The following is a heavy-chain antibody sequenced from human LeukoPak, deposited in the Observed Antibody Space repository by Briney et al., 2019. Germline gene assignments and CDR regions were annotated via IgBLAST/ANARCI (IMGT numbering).Heavy chain of an antibody. CDR1: GYTFTSYD. CDR3: ARDWYWRGWNGSGSYWLMDA. D-gene: IGHD3-10*01. CDR2: MNPNSGNT. J-gene: IGHJ6*04. V-gene: IGHV1-8*01. Sequence: PVASVKVSCKASGYTFTSYDINWVRQATGQGLEWMGWMNPNSGNTGYAQKFQGRVTMTRNTSISTAYMELSSLRSEDTAVYYCARDWYWRGWNGSGSYWLMDAWGKGTTVTISS.